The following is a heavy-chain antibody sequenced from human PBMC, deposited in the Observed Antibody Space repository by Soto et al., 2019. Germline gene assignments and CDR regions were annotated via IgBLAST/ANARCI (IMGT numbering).Heavy chain of an antibody. J-gene: IGHJ4*02. Sequence: QVQLVESGGGVVQPGRSLRLSCEASGFTFSSYGMHWVRQAPGKGLEWVAVISYDGSNKYYADSVKGRFTISRDNSKNTLYLQMNSLRAEDTAVYYCAKLPPYSGSYPDDYWGQGTLVTVSS. CDR2: ISYDGSNK. V-gene: IGHV3-30*18. CDR3: AKLPPYSGSYPDDY. D-gene: IGHD1-26*01. CDR1: GFTFSSYG.